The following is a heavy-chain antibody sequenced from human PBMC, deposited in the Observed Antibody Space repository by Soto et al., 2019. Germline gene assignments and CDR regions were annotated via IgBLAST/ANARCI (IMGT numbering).Heavy chain of an antibody. V-gene: IGHV4-39*02. J-gene: IGHJ6*02. Sequence: SETLSLTCTVSGCSVCKISYYWGCIRQPPGKGLVWIGSIYYSASTYYNPSLKSRVTISVDTSKNQFSLKLSSVTAADTAVYYCAREYSSRVKWFGELLDNYYYGMDVWGQGTTVTVSS. CDR2: IYYSAST. CDR1: GCSVCKISYY. CDR3: AREYSSRVKWFGELLDNYYYGMDV. D-gene: IGHD3-10*01.